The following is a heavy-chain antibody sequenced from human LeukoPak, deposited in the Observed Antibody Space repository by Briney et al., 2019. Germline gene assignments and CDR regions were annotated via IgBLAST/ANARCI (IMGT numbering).Heavy chain of an antibody. V-gene: IGHV4-34*01. CDR3: ARGLGYSYGAAFDY. CDR1: GGSFSGYY. CDR2: INHSGST. Sequence: SETLSLTCAVYGGSFSGYYWSWIRQPLGKGLEWIGEINHSGSTNYNPSLKSRVTISVDTSKNQFSLKLSSVTAADTAVYYCARGLGYSYGAAFDYWGQGTLVTVSS. J-gene: IGHJ4*02. D-gene: IGHD5-18*01.